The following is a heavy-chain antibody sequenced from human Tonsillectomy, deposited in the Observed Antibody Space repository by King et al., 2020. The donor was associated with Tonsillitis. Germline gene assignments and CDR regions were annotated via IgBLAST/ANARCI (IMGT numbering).Heavy chain of an antibody. D-gene: IGHD1-26*01. V-gene: IGHV3-74*01. CDR2: INSDGSIT. J-gene: IGHJ4*02. Sequence: VQLVESGGGLVQPGGSLRLSCVASGFPFSSYWMHWVRHAPGKGLVWVSRINSDGSITNYADSVKGRFTISRDNAKNTLYLQMNSLRAEDTALYYCARVGATTYYWGQGTLVTVSS. CDR1: GFPFSSYW. CDR3: ARVGATTYY.